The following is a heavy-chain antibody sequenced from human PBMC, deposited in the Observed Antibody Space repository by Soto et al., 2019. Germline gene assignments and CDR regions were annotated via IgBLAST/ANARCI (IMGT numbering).Heavy chain of an antibody. D-gene: IGHD3-22*01. Sequence: SGPTLVNPTHTLTLTCSFSGFSLSAYGVRVIWFRQPPGETLEWLALIHWNDDKRCSPYLKSRLTITKDTSKNQVVLTLTNLDPLDTGTYFCAHTKDSSGFLTSWGQGILVTVSS. V-gene: IGHV2-5*01. CDR3: AHTKDSSGFLTS. CDR1: GFSLSAYGVR. J-gene: IGHJ5*02. CDR2: IHWNDDK.